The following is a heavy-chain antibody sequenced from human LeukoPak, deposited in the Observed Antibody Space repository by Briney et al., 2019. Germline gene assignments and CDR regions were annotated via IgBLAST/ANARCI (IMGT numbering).Heavy chain of an antibody. V-gene: IGHV3-7*01. J-gene: IGHJ6*02. CDR1: GFTFSAYR. Sequence: GGSLRLSCAASGFTFSAYRMSWVRQAPGKGLEWVADINQDGSETYHVASMKGRFTISRDNAKNSLYLQMNSLRAEDTAVYYCARDEKGGGYYYGMDVWGQGTTVTVSS. CDR3: ARDEKGGGYYYGMDV. CDR2: INQDGSET. D-gene: IGHD4-23*01.